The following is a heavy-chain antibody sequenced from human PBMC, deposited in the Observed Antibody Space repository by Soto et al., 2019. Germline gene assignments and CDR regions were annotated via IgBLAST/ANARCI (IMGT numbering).Heavy chain of an antibody. CDR1: GGSFSGYY. D-gene: IGHD1-1*01. Sequence: PSETLSLTCAVYGGSFSGYYWSLIRQPPGKGLEWIGEINHSGSTNYNPSLKSRVTISVDTSKKQFSLDLSSVTAADTAVYYCVSQVPGIANYFDYWGQG. CDR3: VSQVPGIANYFDY. J-gene: IGHJ4*02. V-gene: IGHV4-34*01. CDR2: INHSGST.